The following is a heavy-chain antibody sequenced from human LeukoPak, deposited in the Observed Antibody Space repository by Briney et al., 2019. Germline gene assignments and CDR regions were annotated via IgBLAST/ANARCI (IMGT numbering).Heavy chain of an antibody. D-gene: IGHD2-8*01. Sequence: PGGSLRLSCAASGFTFSSYGMHWVRQAPGKGLEWVAFIRYDGSNKYYADSVKGRFTISRDNSKNTLYLQMNSLRAEDTAVYYCAKGPNSTNGYFDYWGQGTLVTVSS. CDR2: IRYDGSNK. V-gene: IGHV3-30*02. CDR1: GFTFSSYG. CDR3: AKGPNSTNGYFDY. J-gene: IGHJ4*02.